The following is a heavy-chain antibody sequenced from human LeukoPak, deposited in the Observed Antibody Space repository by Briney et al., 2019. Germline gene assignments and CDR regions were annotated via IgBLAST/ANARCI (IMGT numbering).Heavy chain of an antibody. CDR1: GITFSTYC. V-gene: IGHV3-7*01. J-gene: IGHJ4*02. D-gene: IGHD6-19*01. Sequence: GGSLRLSCAASGITFSTYCMSWVRQAPGEGLEWLANIKQDGSEKYYLDSVKGRFTISRDNAKNSLYLQMNSLRPEDTAVYYCATTEHWLPQGVDYWGQGTLVTVSS. CDR2: IKQDGSEK. CDR3: ATTEHWLPQGVDY.